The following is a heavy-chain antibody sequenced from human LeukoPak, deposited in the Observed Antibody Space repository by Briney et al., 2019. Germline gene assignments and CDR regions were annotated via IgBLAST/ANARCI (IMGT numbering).Heavy chain of an antibody. CDR1: GYTFTGYY. Sequence: GASVKVSCKASGYTFTGYYMHWVRQAPGQGLEWMGWISAYNGNTNYAQKLQGRVTMTTDTSTSTAYMELRSLRSDDTAVYYCARTYYYDSSGYYVWSYFDYWGQGTLVTVSS. CDR3: ARTYYYDSSGYYVWSYFDY. CDR2: ISAYNGNT. D-gene: IGHD3-22*01. J-gene: IGHJ4*02. V-gene: IGHV1-18*04.